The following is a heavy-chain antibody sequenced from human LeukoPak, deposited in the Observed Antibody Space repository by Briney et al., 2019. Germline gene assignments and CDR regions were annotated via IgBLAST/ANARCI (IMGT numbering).Heavy chain of an antibody. J-gene: IGHJ5*02. V-gene: IGHV4-59*11. Sequence: SETLSLTCTVSGGSISSHYWSWIRQPPGKGLEWIGYIYYSGSTNYNPPLKSRVTISVDTSKNQFSLKLSSVTAADTAVYYCARVKQLGWFDPWGQGTLVTVSS. D-gene: IGHD6-6*01. CDR1: GGSISSHY. CDR3: ARVKQLGWFDP. CDR2: IYYSGST.